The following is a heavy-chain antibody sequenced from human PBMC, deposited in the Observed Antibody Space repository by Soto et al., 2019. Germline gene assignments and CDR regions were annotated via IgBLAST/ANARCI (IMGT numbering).Heavy chain of an antibody. J-gene: IGHJ3*02. D-gene: IGHD3-22*01. V-gene: IGHV3-30-3*01. CDR3: ASFQNYYDSSGYGQAFDI. CDR2: ISYDGSNK. CDR1: GFTFSSYA. Sequence: GGSLRLSCAASGFTFSSYAMHWVRQAPGKGLEWVAVISYDGSNKYYADSVKGRFTISRDNSKNTQYLQMNSLRAKDTAVYYCASFQNYYDSSGYGQAFDIWAKGQWSPSPQ.